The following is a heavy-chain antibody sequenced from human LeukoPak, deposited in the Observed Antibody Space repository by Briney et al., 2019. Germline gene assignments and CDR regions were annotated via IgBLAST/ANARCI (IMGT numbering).Heavy chain of an antibody. V-gene: IGHV4-61*01. CDR3: ARVKDGGATFDY. CDR1: GAFVSSASY. CDR2: IYNGVNT. D-gene: IGHD4-23*01. J-gene: IGHJ4*02. Sequence: SETLSLTCTVSGAFVSSASYWTWIRQPPGKGVEWIAHIYNGVNTNYNPSLKSRVTISVDTSKNQFSLRLNSVTPEDTAVYYCARVKDGGATFDYWGQGTLVTVSS.